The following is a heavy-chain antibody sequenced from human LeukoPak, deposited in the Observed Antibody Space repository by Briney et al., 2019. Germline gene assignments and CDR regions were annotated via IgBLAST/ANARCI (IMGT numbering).Heavy chain of an antibody. V-gene: IGHV4-34*01. CDR2: INHSGGT. J-gene: IGHJ6*02. CDR3: AVAATRDYYYGMDV. Sequence: SETLSLTCAAYGGSFNAYYWSWIRQPPGKGLEWIGEINHSGGTNYNPSLKSRVTISVDTSKNQFSLKLSSVTAADTAVYYCAVAATRDYYYGMDVWGQGTTVTVSS. D-gene: IGHD2-15*01. CDR1: GGSFNAYY.